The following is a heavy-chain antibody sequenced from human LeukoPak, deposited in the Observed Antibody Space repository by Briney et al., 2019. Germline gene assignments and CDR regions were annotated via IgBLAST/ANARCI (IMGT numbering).Heavy chain of an antibody. V-gene: IGHV3-21*01. Sequence: GGSLRLSCAASGFTFSSYSMTWVRQAPGKGLEWVSSISSSSSYIYYADSVKGRFTISRDNAKNSLYLQMNSLRAEDTAVYYCARDPPRFGFDYWGQGTLVTVSS. CDR1: GFTFSSYS. CDR3: ARDPPRFGFDY. J-gene: IGHJ4*02. CDR2: ISSSSSYI. D-gene: IGHD3-16*01.